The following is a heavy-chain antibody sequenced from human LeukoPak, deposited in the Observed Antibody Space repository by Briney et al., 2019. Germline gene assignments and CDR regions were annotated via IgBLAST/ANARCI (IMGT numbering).Heavy chain of an antibody. CDR2: IYHSGST. J-gene: IGHJ5*02. CDR1: GYSISSGYY. V-gene: IGHV4-38-2*02. D-gene: IGHD3-16*01. CDR3: ARSYPGNGFDP. Sequence: PSETLSLTCTVSGYSISSGYYWGWILQPSGKGLEWIGSIYHSGSTYYNPSLKSRVTISVDTSKNQFSLKLSSVTAADTAVYYCARSYPGNGFDPWGQGTLVTVSS.